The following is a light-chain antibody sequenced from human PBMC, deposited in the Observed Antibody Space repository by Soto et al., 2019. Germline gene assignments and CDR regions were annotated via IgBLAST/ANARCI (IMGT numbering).Light chain of an antibody. CDR2: DVS. J-gene: IGLJ2*01. CDR1: SSDVGAYNY. V-gene: IGLV2-14*01. Sequence: QSALTQPASVSGSPGQSITISCTGTSSDVGAYNYVSWYQQHPGKAPKLMIYDVSYRPSGVSNRFSGSKSGNTASLTISGLQAGDEADYYCSSYTSSSTVVFGGGTKLTVL. CDR3: SSYTSSSTVV.